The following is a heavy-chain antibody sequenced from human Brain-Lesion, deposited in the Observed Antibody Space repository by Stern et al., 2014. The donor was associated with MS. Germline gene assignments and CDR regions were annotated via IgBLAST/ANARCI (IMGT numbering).Heavy chain of an antibody. Sequence: VQLEESGPGLVKPSQTLSLTCTVSGGSISSGNYYWSWLRQHPGKGLEWIGSIYHSGSTYHTPPLKSRVTTSIDTSKNQFSLKLSSVTAADTAVYYCARGSREVLLPRFYFDYWGQGTLVTVSS. CDR1: GGSISSGNYY. V-gene: IGHV4-31*03. CDR2: IYHSGST. J-gene: IGHJ4*02. D-gene: IGHD3-3*01. CDR3: ARGSREVLLPRFYFDY.